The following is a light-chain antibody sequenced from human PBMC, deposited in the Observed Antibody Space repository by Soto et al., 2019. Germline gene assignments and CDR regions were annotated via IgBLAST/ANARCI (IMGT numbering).Light chain of an antibody. CDR2: GAS. CDR3: QEYNTWPWT. J-gene: IGKJ1*01. CDR1: QSVSSN. V-gene: IGKV3-15*01. Sequence: EIVMTQSPATLSVSPGERATLSCRASQSVSSNLVWYQHRPGQAPRVLIYGASTRATGIPARFTGSGSGTEFILTITSLQSEDSAVYYCQEYNTWPWTFGQGTKVDIK.